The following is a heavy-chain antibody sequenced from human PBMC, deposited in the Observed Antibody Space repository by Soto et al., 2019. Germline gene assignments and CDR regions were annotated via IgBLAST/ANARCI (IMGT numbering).Heavy chain of an antibody. CDR2: ISYDGSNK. Sequence: GGSLRLSFAASGFTFSSYAMHWVRQAPGKGLEWVAVISYDGSNKYYADSVKGRFTISRDNAKNTLYLQMNSLRAEDTAVYYCASGPPEGKQLRFYYGMEVWGQGTTVTVSS. D-gene: IGHD5-18*01. J-gene: IGHJ6*02. CDR1: GFTFSSYA. V-gene: IGHV3-30-3*01. CDR3: ASGPPEGKQLRFYYGMEV.